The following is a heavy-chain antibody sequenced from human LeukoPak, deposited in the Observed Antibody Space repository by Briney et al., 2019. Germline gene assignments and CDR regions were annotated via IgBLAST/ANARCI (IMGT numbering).Heavy chain of an antibody. J-gene: IGHJ4*02. V-gene: IGHV3-23*01. D-gene: IGHD1-26*01. CDR3: AKSVVGATNY. CDR1: GFTFSSYA. CDR2: ISGSGGST. Sequence: GGSLRLSCAAPGFTFSSYAMSWVRQAPGKGLEWVSAISGSGGSTYYADSVKGRFTIFRDNSKNTLYLQMNSLRAEDTAVYYCAKSVVGATNYWGQGTLVTVSS.